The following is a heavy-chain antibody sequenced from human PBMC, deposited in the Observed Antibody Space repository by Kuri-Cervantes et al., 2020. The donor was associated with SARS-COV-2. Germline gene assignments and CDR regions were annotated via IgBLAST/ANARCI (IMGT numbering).Heavy chain of an antibody. CDR2: ISYDGSSK. V-gene: IGHV3-30*09. CDR1: GFTFSDSA. J-gene: IGHJ3*02. Sequence: GESLKISCAASGFTFSDSAMHWVRQAPGKGLEWVAFISYDGSSKDYADSVEGRLAISRDNSKNTLYLQMKSLRAEDTAVFYCAREGNEDAFETWGQGTRVTVSS. CDR3: AREGNEDAFET.